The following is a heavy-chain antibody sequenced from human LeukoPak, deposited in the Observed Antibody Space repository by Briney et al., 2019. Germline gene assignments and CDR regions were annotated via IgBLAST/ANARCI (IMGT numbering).Heavy chain of an antibody. CDR1: GFTFSSYG. Sequence: PGGSLRLSCAASGFTFSSYGMHWVRQDPGKGLEGVAVISYDGSNKYYADSVKGRFTISRDNSKNTLYLQMDSLRAEDTAVYYCAKDVMRYGDYVGSAFDIWGQGTMVTVSS. V-gene: IGHV3-30*18. CDR2: ISYDGSNK. D-gene: IGHD4-17*01. CDR3: AKDVMRYGDYVGSAFDI. J-gene: IGHJ3*02.